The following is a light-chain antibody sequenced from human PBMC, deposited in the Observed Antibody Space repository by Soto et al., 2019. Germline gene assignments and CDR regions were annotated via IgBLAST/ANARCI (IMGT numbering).Light chain of an antibody. CDR3: QQYGSSSET. CDR1: QTVGSNF. V-gene: IGKV3-20*01. CDR2: GAS. Sequence: ELLLPQSPGTLSLSPGERATVSCRASQTVGSNFLAWFQQKPGQAPRLLIYGASSRATGIPDRFSGSGSGTDFTLTISRLEPEDFAVYYCQQYGSSSETFGQGTKVDIK. J-gene: IGKJ1*01.